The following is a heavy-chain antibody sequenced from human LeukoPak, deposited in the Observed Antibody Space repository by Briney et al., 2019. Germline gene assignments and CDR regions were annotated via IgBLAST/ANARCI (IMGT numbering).Heavy chain of an antibody. J-gene: IGHJ4*02. CDR1: GFTFRKYS. CDR3: AREFFDSSGYEIDYFDF. V-gene: IGHV3-48*04. D-gene: IGHD5-12*01. CDR2: ITDSSSTI. Sequence: PGGSLRLSCAASGFTFRKYSMNWVRQAPGRGLEWVSYITDSSSTIYYTDSVKGRFTISRDNARNSLYLQMSSLRAEDTAVYYCAREFFDSSGYEIDYFDFWGLGTLVTVSS.